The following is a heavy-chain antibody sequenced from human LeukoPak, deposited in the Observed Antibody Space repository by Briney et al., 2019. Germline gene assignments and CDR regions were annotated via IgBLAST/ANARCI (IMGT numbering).Heavy chain of an antibody. CDR3: ASGRDIVVVPAAHTYGMDV. CDR1: GYTFTSYY. CDR2: INPSGGST. D-gene: IGHD2-2*01. V-gene: IGHV1-46*01. J-gene: IGHJ6*02. Sequence: ASVKVSCKASGYTFTSYYMHWVRQAPGQGLEWMGIINPSGGSTSYAQKFQGRVTMTRDTSISTAYMELSRLRSDDTAVYYCASGRDIVVVPAAHTYGMDVWGQGTTVTVSS.